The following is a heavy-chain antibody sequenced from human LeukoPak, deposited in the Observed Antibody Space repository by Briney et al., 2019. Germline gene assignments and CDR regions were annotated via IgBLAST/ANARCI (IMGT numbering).Heavy chain of an antibody. D-gene: IGHD2-2*01. V-gene: IGHV6-1*01. CDR3: ARRLTQYDCFDP. J-gene: IGHJ5*02. Sequence: QTLSLTCAISGDSVSSNSVTWNWIRQSPSRGLEWLGRTYYRSTWYSDYAVSVRGRITVNPDTSKNQFSLHLNSVTPEDTAVYYCARRLTQYDCFDPWGQGILVTVSS. CDR1: GDSVSSNSVT. CDR2: TYYRSTWYS.